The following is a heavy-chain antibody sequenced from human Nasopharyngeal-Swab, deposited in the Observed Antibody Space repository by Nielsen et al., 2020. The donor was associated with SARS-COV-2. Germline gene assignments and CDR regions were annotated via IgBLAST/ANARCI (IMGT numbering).Heavy chain of an antibody. CDR2: ISSSSSYI. D-gene: IGHD2-15*01. V-gene: IGHV3-21*01. J-gene: IGHJ3*02. CDR3: ARDWGLGYCSGGSCYSNSMQAFDI. CDR1: GSTFSSYS. Sequence: GGSLRPSFAASGSTFSSYSMNWVRQAPGKGLEWVSSISSSSSYIYYADSVKGRFTISRDNAKNSLYLQMNSLRAEDTAVYYCARDWGLGYCSGGSCYSNSMQAFDIWGQGTVVTVSS.